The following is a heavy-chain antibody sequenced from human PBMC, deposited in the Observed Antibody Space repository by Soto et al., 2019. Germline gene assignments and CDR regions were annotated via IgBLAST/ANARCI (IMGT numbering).Heavy chain of an antibody. CDR2: ISPYNDYT. J-gene: IGHJ6*02. Sequence: QVQLAQSANEVKKPGASVRVSCKAAGYTFIRYGIAWVRQAPGQGLEWMGWISPYNDYTVYAQKFQGRVSMTADTSPGTVYRNLRGRKSDETAVYYCARGGYYDNSWGKLGHYGLDVWGQGTSVSVSS. V-gene: IGHV1-18*01. CDR1: GYTFIRYG. D-gene: IGHD3-16*01. CDR3: ARGGYYDNSWGKLGHYGLDV.